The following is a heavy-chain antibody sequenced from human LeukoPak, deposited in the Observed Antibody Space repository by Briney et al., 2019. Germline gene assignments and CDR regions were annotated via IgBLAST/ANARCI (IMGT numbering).Heavy chain of an antibody. CDR3: ARRRYDWGGDFAN. CDR2: IGGGGTL. CDR1: GFTVSSYA. J-gene: IGHJ4*02. Sequence: PGGPLRLSCAASGFTVSSYAMGWVWQAPGKGLEWVSAIGGGGTLYYADSVKGRFSISRDISKNTLLLQMNSLRAEDTAVYYCARRRYDWGGDFANWGQGTLVTVSS. V-gene: IGHV3-23*01. D-gene: IGHD3-16*01.